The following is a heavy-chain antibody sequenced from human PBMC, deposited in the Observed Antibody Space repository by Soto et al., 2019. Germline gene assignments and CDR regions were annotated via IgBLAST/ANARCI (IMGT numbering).Heavy chain of an antibody. D-gene: IGHD3-16*01. CDR2: INHSGST. J-gene: IGHJ5*02. Sequence: SETLSLTCAVYGGSFSGYYWSWIRQPPGKGLEWIGEINHSGSTNYNPSLKSRVTISVDTSKNQFSLKLSSVTAADTAVCYCVREGGDSWFDPWGQGTLVTVSS. CDR1: GGSFSGYY. V-gene: IGHV4-34*01. CDR3: VREGGDSWFDP.